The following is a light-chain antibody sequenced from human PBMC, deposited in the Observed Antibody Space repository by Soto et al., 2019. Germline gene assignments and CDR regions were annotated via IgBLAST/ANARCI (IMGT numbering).Light chain of an antibody. V-gene: IGLV2-8*01. CDR1: SSDVGAYNY. J-gene: IGLJ1*01. CDR3: TSYAGTYSFFYV. Sequence: QSALTQPPSASGSPGQSVTISCTGTSSDVGAYNYVSWYLQLPGKAPKLIIYEVSKRPSGVPDRFSGSKSGNTASLTVSGLQAEDEADYYCTSYAGTYSFFYVFGTGTKLTVL. CDR2: EVS.